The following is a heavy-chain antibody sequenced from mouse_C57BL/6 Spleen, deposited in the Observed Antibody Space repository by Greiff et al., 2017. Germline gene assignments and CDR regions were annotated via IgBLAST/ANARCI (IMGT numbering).Heavy chain of an antibody. CDR2: INPNNGGT. D-gene: IGHD1-1*01. V-gene: IGHV1-26*01. J-gene: IGHJ2*01. CDR3: ARLGGNYYGSSYVDY. CDR1: GYTFTDYY. Sequence: VQLQQSGPELVKPGASVKISCKASGYTFTDYYMNWVQQSHGKSLEWIGDINPNNGGTSYNQKFKGKATLTVDKSSSTAYMELRSLTSEDSAVYYCARLGGNYYGSSYVDYWGQGTTLTVSS.